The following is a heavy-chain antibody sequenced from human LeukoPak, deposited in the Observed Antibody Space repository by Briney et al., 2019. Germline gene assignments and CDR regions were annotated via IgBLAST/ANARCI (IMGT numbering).Heavy chain of an antibody. D-gene: IGHD2-21*02. CDR3: ARGGFYCGDACYVDK. CDR1: GGSFSYHY. J-gene: IGHJ4*02. V-gene: IGHV4-34*01. Sequence: PSETLSLTCAIYGGSFSYHYWSWIRQPPEKGLEWIGEINHSGNTNYNPSLKSRVTISVDTSKNQFSLKLTSVTAADTAVYYCARGGFYCGDACYVDKWGQGTLVTVSS. CDR2: INHSGNT.